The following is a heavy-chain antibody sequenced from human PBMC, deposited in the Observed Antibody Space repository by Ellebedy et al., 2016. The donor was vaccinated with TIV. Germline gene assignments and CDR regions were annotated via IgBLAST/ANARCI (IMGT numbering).Heavy chain of an antibody. CDR2: IIPIFGTA. Sequence: SVKVSCXASGGTFSSYAISWVRQAPGQGLEWMGGIIPIFGTANYAQKFQGRVTITADESTSTAYMELSSLRSEDTAVYYCARFTGYCSSTSCPKPVGWFDPWGQGTLVTVSS. J-gene: IGHJ5*02. D-gene: IGHD2-2*03. V-gene: IGHV1-69*13. CDR1: GGTFSSYA. CDR3: ARFTGYCSSTSCPKPVGWFDP.